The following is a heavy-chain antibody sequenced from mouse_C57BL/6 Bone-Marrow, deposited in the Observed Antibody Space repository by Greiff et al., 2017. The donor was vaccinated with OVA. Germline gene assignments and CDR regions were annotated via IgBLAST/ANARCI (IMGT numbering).Heavy chain of an antibody. Sequence: VQLQESGAELARPGASVKLSCKASGYTFTSYGISWVKQRTGQGLEWIGEIYPRSGNTYYNEQLKGKATLTADKSSSTAYMELRSLTSEDCAVYFCARSGDGYAMDYWGKGTSVTVSS. V-gene: IGHV1-81*01. CDR3: ARSGDGYAMDY. D-gene: IGHD2-3*01. CDR2: IYPRSGNT. CDR1: GYTFTSYG. J-gene: IGHJ4*01.